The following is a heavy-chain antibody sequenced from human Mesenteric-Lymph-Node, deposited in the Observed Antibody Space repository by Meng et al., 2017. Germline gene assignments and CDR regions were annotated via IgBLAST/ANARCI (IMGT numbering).Heavy chain of an antibody. CDR3: ARDGDSSGYYYFQH. J-gene: IGHJ1*01. CDR1: GVTVSNGY. D-gene: IGHD3-22*01. CDR2: IDSGGTT. Sequence: GEFLKISCAVSGVTVSNGYMAWVRQAPGKGLEWVSVIDSGGTTYYADSVKGRFTISRDNSKNTLYLQMNSLRAEDTAVYYCARDGDSSGYYYFQHWGQGTLVTVSS. V-gene: IGHV3-66*02.